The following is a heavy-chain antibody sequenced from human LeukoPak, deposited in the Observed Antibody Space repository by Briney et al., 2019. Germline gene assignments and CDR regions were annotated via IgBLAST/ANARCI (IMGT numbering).Heavy chain of an antibody. CDR2: IWYDGSNK. CDR3: ARDFGHKTPFFDY. D-gene: IGHD3-3*01. J-gene: IGHJ4*02. Sequence: GGSLRLSCAASGITFRSYGMHWVRQAPGKGLEWVAFIWYDGSNKYYADSVKGRFTISRDNSKNTLYLQMNSLRAEDTAVYYCARDFGHKTPFFDYWGQGTLVTVSS. CDR1: GITFRSYG. V-gene: IGHV3-33*01.